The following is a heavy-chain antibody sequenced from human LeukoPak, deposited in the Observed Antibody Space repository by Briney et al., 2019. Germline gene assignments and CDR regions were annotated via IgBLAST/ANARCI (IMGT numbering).Heavy chain of an antibody. Sequence: GGSLRLSCAASGFTFSSYAMRWVRQAPGKGLEWVAVISYDGSNKYYADSVKGRFTISRDNSKNTLYLQMNSLRAEDTAVYYCARAGEMATIELYYFDYWGQGTLVTVSS. V-gene: IGHV3-30*04. CDR1: GFTFSSYA. J-gene: IGHJ4*02. CDR3: ARAGEMATIELYYFDY. CDR2: ISYDGSNK. D-gene: IGHD5-24*01.